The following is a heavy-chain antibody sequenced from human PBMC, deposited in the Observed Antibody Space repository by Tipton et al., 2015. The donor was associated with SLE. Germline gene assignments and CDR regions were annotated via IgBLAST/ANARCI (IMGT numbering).Heavy chain of an antibody. CDR3: AISFFDFWSPTGFLDC. J-gene: IGHJ4*02. Sequence: QLVQSGAEVKKPGESLKISCKGSGYSFTSYWIGWVRQMPGKGLEWMGIIYPGDSDTRYSPSFQGQVTISADKSISTAYLQWSSLKASDTAMYYCAISFFDFWSPTGFLDCWGQGTLVTVSS. V-gene: IGHV5-51*03. D-gene: IGHD3-3*01. CDR1: GYSFTSYW. CDR2: IYPGDSDT.